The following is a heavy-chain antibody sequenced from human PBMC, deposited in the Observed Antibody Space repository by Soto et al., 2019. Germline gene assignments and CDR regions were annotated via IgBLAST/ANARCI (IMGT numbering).Heavy chain of an antibody. V-gene: IGHV3-30-3*01. D-gene: IGHD2-15*01. CDR2: ISYDGSND. CDR3: ARALSASYHYFDS. CDR1: GFTFSGYA. Sequence: GGSLRLSCAASGFTFSGYAIHWVRQAPGKGLEWVAIISYDGSNDYYADSVRGRFTISRDNSKNTFYLQLNSLRAGDTAVYYCARALSASYHYFDSWGQGTLVTVSS. J-gene: IGHJ4*02.